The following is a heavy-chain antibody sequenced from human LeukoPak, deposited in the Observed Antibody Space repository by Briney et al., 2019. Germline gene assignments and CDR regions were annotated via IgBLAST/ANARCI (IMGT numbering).Heavy chain of an antibody. V-gene: IGHV4-59*01. J-gene: IGHJ4*02. CDR1: GGSISSYY. D-gene: IGHD3-3*01. Sequence: SETLSLTCTVSGGSISSYYWSWIRQPPGKGLEWIGYIYYSGCTNYNPSLKSRVTISVDTSKNQFSLKLSSVTAADTAVYYCARGVTIFGVVITHFDYWGQGTLVTVSS. CDR3: ARGVTIFGVVITHFDY. CDR2: IYYSGCT.